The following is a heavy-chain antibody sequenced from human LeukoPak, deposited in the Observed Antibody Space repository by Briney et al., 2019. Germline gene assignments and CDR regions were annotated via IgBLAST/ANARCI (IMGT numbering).Heavy chain of an antibody. CDR1: GFTFDDYA. D-gene: IGHD2-15*01. CDR3: VRDVSLGFCSGGACSAHFDY. Sequence: PGRSLRLSCAASGFTFDDYAMHWVRQAPGKGLEWASGISWNSGSTVYVDSVKGRFTISRDNAKNSLYPQMYSLRPEDMALYYCVRDVSLGFCSGGACSAHFDYWGQGTLVIVSS. CDR2: ISWNSGST. V-gene: IGHV3-9*03. J-gene: IGHJ4*02.